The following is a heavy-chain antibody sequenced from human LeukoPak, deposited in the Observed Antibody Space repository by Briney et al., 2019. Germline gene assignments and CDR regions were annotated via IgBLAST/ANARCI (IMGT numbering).Heavy chain of an antibody. V-gene: IGHV1-18*01. CDR3: ATKDPYYYSMDV. Sequence: GASVKLSCKAARSTFTSYSISSVRQSPGHGLAWMGWISAYNENTIYAQKLQGRATMTTDTSTSTAYMEVRKLRSDDTAVYFCATKDPYYYSMDVWGKGTTVTVSS. CDR2: ISAYNENT. CDR1: RSTFTSYS. J-gene: IGHJ6*03.